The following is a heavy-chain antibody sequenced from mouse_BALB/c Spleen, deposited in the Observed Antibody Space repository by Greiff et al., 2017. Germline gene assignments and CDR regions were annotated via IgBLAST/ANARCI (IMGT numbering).Heavy chain of an antibody. CDR1: GYTFTSYV. J-gene: IGHJ2*01. V-gene: IGHV1-14*01. CDR2: INPYNDGT. Sequence: VQLQQSGPELVKPGASVKMSCKASGYTFTSYVMHWVKQKPGQGLELIGYINPYNDGTKYNEKFKGKATLTSDKSSSTAYMELSSLTSEDSAVYYCARRVTTVVAYYFDYWGQGTTLTVSS. D-gene: IGHD1-1*01. CDR3: ARRVTTVVAYYFDY.